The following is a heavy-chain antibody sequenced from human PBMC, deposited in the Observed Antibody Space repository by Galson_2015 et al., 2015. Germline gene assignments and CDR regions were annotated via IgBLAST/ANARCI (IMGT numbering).Heavy chain of an antibody. CDR2: IYYSGST. J-gene: IGHJ5*02. V-gene: IGHV4-59*01. CDR3: ARDRVTQSPGRVFDP. Sequence: GLEWIGDIYYSGSTRYNPSLKSRVTISVDTSKNQISLKLSSLTAADTAVYYCARDRVTQSPGRVFDPWGQGTLVTVSS. D-gene: IGHD4-23*01.